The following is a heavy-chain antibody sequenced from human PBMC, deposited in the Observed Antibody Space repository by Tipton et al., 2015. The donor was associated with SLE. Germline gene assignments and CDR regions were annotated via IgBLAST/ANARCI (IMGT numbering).Heavy chain of an antibody. J-gene: IGHJ4*02. Sequence: LRLSCTVSGGSISSRSYYWGWIRQPPGKGLEWIGSIYYSGCTYYNPSLKSRVTISVDTSKNHFSLKLRSVTAADTAVYYCARHEGAVAPGSFDFWGQGTLVTVSS. D-gene: IGHD6-19*01. CDR3: ARHEGAVAPGSFDF. CDR1: GGSISSRSYY. CDR2: IYYSGCT. V-gene: IGHV4-39*07.